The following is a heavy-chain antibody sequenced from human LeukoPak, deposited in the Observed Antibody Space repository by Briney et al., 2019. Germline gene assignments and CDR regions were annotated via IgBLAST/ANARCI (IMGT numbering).Heavy chain of an antibody. CDR2: IKQDGSEK. CDR1: GFTFSSYW. CDR3: ARSRGSIAARPTLFDY. V-gene: IGHV3-7*01. Sequence: PGGSLRLSCAASGFTFSSYWMSWLRQAPGKGLEWVANIKQDGSEKYYVDSVKGRFTISRDNAKNSLYLQMNSLRAEDTAVYYCARSRGSIAARPTLFDYWGQGTLVTVSS. J-gene: IGHJ4*02. D-gene: IGHD6-6*01.